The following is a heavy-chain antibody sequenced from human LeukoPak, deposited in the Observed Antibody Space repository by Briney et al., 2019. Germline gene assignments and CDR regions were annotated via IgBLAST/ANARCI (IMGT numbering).Heavy chain of an antibody. Sequence: GGSLRLSCAASGFTSSSYAMSWVRQAPGKGLEWVSAISGSGGSTYYADSVKGRFTISRDNSKNTLYLQMNSLRAEDTAVYYCAKALMVRGKQAKYYFDYWGQGTLATVSS. CDR3: AKALMVRGKQAKYYFDY. CDR2: ISGSGGST. D-gene: IGHD3-10*01. CDR1: GFTSSSYA. J-gene: IGHJ4*02. V-gene: IGHV3-23*01.